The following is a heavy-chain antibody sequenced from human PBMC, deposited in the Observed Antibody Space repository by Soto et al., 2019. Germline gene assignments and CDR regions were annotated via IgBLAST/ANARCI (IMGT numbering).Heavy chain of an antibody. D-gene: IGHD6-19*01. CDR3: ARQSGSGWYDEVDY. Sequence: QVQLVESGGGLVKPGGSLRLSCAASGFTFSDYYMSWIRQAPGKGLEWVSYISSSSSYTNYADSVKGRFTISRDNAKNSLYLQMNSLRAEDTAVYYCARQSGSGWYDEVDYWGQGTLVTVSS. CDR1: GFTFSDYY. J-gene: IGHJ4*02. V-gene: IGHV3-11*06. CDR2: ISSSSSYT.